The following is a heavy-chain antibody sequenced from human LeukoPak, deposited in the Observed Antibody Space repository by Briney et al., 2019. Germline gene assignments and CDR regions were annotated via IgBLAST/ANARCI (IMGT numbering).Heavy chain of an antibody. CDR3: AREGVGFIRCFDY. Sequence: PGGFLRLSCAASGFTFSSYAMHWVRQAPGKGLEWVAVISYDGSNKYYADSVKGRFTISRDNSKNTLYLQMNSLRAEDTAVYYCAREGVGFIRCFDYWGQGTLVTVSS. D-gene: IGHD2-21*01. CDR2: ISYDGSNK. V-gene: IGHV3-30-3*01. J-gene: IGHJ4*02. CDR1: GFTFSSYA.